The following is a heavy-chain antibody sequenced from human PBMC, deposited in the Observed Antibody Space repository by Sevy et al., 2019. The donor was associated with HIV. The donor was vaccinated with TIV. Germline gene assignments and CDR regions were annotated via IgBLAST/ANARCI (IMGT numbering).Heavy chain of an antibody. D-gene: IGHD5-18*01. J-gene: IGHJ6*02. CDR3: AREGGYSDQGMDV. CDR2: ISTGRSTI. V-gene: IGHV3-48*01. CDR1: GFTFISYS. Sequence: GESLKISCAASGFTFISYSFNWVRQAPGKGLEWLSYISTGRSTIYYADSVKGRFTISRDNAKKSLYLQMNSLRVEDTTVYYCAREGGYSDQGMDVWGQGTTVTVSS.